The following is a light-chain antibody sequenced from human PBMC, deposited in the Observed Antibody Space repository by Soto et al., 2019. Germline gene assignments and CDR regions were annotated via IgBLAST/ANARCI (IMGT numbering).Light chain of an antibody. Sequence: DIQMTQSNYILSSSVGYRFTITCLASQSIRSWLAWYQQKPGKAPKLLIYDVSSLESGVPSRFSGSGSGTEFTLTISSLQPDDLATYYCQQYNNYWTFGQGTKVDIK. CDR1: QSIRSW. CDR2: DVS. V-gene: IGKV1-5*01. CDR3: QQYNNYWT. J-gene: IGKJ1*01.